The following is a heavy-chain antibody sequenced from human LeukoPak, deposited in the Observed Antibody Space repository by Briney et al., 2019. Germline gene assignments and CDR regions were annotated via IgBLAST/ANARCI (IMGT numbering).Heavy chain of an antibody. D-gene: IGHD4-11*01. CDR3: ARDPTVTRAVHAFDI. Sequence: PVKVSCKASGGTFSSYAISWVRQAPGQGLEWMGGIIPIFGTANYAQKFQGRVTITADESTGTAYMELSSLRSEDTAVYYCARDPTVTRAVHAFDIWGQGTMVTVSS. CDR2: IIPIFGTA. J-gene: IGHJ3*02. V-gene: IGHV1-69*13. CDR1: GGTFSSYA.